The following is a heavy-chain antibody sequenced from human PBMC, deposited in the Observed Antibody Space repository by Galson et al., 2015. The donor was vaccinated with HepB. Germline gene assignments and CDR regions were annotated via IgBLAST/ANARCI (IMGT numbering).Heavy chain of an antibody. CDR1: GFTFSSYA. CDR3: TTYYGGNY. D-gene: IGHD4-23*01. V-gene: IGHV3-64D*06. CDR2: INSNGGST. J-gene: IGHJ4*02. Sequence: SLRLSCAASGFTFSSYAMHWVRQAPGKGLEYVSAINSNGGSTYYADSVKGRFTISRDNSKNTLYLQMSSLRAEDTAVYYCTTYYGGNYWGQGTLVTVSS.